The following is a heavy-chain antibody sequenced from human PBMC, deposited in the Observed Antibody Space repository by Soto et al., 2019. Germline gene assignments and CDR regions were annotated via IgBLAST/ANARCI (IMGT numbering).Heavy chain of an antibody. V-gene: IGHV3-33*01. Sequence: QVQLVESGGGVVQPGRSLRLSCAASGFTFSSYGMHWVRQAPGKGLEWVAVIWYDGSNKYYADSVKGRFTISRDNSKNTLYLQMNSLRAEDTAVYYCASGGSCYELSYYYYGMDVWGQGPTVTVS. CDR2: IWYDGSNK. D-gene: IGHD2-15*01. J-gene: IGHJ6*02. CDR3: ASGGSCYELSYYYYGMDV. CDR1: GFTFSSYG.